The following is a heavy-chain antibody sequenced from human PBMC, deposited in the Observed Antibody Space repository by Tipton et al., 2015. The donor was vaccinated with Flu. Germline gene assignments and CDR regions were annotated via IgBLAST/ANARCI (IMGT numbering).Heavy chain of an antibody. Sequence: TLSLTCAVFAGSLSGHHWSWIRQPPGKGPEWIGEINHSGSTNYNPSLKSRVTMSVDTFKNQFSLRLSSVTAADTAVYYCASAKNAQSIAAAESAFDIWGQGTMVTVSS. D-gene: IGHD6-13*01. CDR3: ASAKNAQSIAAAESAFDI. CDR2: INHSGST. CDR1: AGSLSGHH. V-gene: IGHV4-34*01. J-gene: IGHJ3*02.